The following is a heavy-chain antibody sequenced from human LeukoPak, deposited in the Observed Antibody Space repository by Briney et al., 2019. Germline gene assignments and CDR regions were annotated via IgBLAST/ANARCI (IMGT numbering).Heavy chain of an antibody. D-gene: IGHD6-19*01. CDR2: IWSSGDGT. V-gene: IGHV3-23*01. Sequence: PGGSLRLSCAASGFTFSSYVMSWARQAPGKGLEWVSAIWSSGDGTYYADTVKGRFTISRDNSKNTLYLQINSLRAEDTAIYHCAKGGSSGWYLSNWFDPWGQGTLVTVSS. CDR1: GFTFSSYV. CDR3: AKGGSSGWYLSNWFDP. J-gene: IGHJ5*02.